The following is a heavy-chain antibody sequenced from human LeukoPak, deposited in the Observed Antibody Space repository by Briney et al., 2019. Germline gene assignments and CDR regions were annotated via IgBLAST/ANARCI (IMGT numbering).Heavy chain of an antibody. V-gene: IGHV4-4*07. CDR2: IYHSGST. CDR1: GGSISYFY. Sequence: SETLSLTCTVSGGSISYFYWSWIRQPAGKGLEWIGRIYHSGSTYYNPSLKSRVTISVDTSKNQFSLKLSSVTAADTAVYYCARDPTNAFDIWGQGTMVTVSS. J-gene: IGHJ3*02. CDR3: ARDPTNAFDI. D-gene: IGHD4-11*01.